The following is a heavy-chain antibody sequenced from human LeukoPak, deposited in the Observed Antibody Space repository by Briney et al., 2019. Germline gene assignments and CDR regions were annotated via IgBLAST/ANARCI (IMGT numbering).Heavy chain of an antibody. J-gene: IGHJ4*02. Sequence: PGGSLRLSCAASGFTFSSYSMNWVRQDPGKGLEWVSSISSSSSYIYYADSVKGRFTISRDNAKNSLYLQMNSLRAEDTAVYYCAREDIVVVPAAGSFDYWGQGTLVTVSS. CDR1: GFTFSSYS. D-gene: IGHD2-2*01. CDR3: AREDIVVVPAAGSFDY. V-gene: IGHV3-21*01. CDR2: ISSSSSYI.